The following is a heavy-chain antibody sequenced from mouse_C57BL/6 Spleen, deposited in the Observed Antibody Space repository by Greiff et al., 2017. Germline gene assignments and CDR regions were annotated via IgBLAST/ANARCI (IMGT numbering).Heavy chain of an antibody. D-gene: IGHD1-1*01. CDR1: GFTFSDYG. CDR3: ARRYDSSRAWFAY. CDR2: ISSGSSTI. J-gene: IGHJ3*01. V-gene: IGHV5-17*01. Sequence: EVMLVEPGGGLVKPGGSLKLSCAASGFTFSDYGMHWVRQAPGKGLEWVAYISSGSSTIYYADTVKGRVTLSRDNAKNTLFLQRTSLRSEDTAMYYCARRYDSSRAWFAYWGQGTLVTVSA.